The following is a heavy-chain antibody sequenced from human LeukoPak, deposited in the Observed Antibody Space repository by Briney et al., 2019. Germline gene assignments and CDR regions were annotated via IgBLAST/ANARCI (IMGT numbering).Heavy chain of an antibody. Sequence: PGGPLRLSCAASEFSVGSNYMTWVRQAPGKGLEWVSLIYSGGSTYYADSVKGRFTISRDNSKNTLYLQMNSLRAEDTAVYYCARGGSYLSAFDIWGQGTMVTVSS. CDR1: EFSVGSNY. CDR2: IYSGGST. D-gene: IGHD1-26*01. CDR3: ARGGSYLSAFDI. V-gene: IGHV3-66*01. J-gene: IGHJ3*02.